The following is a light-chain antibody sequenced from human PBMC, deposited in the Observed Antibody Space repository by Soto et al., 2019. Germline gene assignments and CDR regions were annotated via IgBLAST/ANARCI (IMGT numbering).Light chain of an antibody. J-gene: IGKJ1*01. V-gene: IGKV1-5*01. Sequence: DIQMTQSPSTLPASVGDRVTLTCRASQHISSYLAWFQQKPGQVPKLLIYGASSLEGDDPSRFSGRGSGTEFTLTIDNLQPEDSATYYCQQYQSYPRTFGQGTKVEI. CDR3: QQYQSYPRT. CDR1: QHISSY. CDR2: GAS.